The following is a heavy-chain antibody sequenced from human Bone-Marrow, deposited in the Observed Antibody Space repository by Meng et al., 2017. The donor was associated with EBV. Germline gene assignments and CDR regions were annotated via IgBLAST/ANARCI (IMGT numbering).Heavy chain of an antibody. CDR1: GYTFTGYY. V-gene: IGHV1-2*06. J-gene: IGHJ5*02. D-gene: IGHD3-10*01. CDR3: ARDLVRGVYNWFDP. CDR2: INPNSGGT. Sequence: QGPLVQSGAEVKKPGASVKVSCKASGYTFTGYYMHWVRQAPGQGLEWMGRINPNSGGTNYAQKFQGRVTMTRDTSISTAYMELSRLRSDDTAVYYCARDLVRGVYNWFDPWGQGTLVTVSS.